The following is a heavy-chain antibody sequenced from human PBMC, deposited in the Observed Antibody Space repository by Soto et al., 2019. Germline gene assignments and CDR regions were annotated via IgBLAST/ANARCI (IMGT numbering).Heavy chain of an antibody. J-gene: IGHJ6*02. CDR3: AASVLRYVDWLSRDYYYGMDV. D-gene: IGHD3-9*01. V-gene: IGHV1-58*02. Sequence: SVKVSCKASGFTFTSSAMQWVRQARGQRLEWIGWIVVGSGNTNYAQKFQERVTITRDMSTSTAYMELSSLRSEDTAVYYCAASVLRYVDWLSRDYYYGMDVWGQGTTGTSP. CDR1: GFTFTSSA. CDR2: IVVGSGNT.